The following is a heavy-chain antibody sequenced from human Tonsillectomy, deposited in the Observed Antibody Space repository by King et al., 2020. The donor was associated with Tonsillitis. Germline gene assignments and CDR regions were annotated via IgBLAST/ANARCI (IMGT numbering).Heavy chain of an antibody. V-gene: IGHV5-51*01. CDR1: GYSFTSYW. J-gene: IGHJ5*02. CDR3: ALSSDSSAYYPLNWFDP. CDR2: IYPGDSDA. Sequence: QLVQSGAEVKKPGESLKISCKGSGYSFTSYWIGWVRQMPGKGLEWMGNIYPGDSDARYSPSFQGQVTISADKSIRTAYLQWSSLKASDTAMYYCALSSDSSAYYPLNWFDPWGQGTLVTVSS. D-gene: IGHD3-22*01.